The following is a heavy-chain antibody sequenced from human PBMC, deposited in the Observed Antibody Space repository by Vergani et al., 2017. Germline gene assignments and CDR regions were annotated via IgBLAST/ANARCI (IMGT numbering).Heavy chain of an antibody. Sequence: QGQLVESGGGIVQPGRSLTLSCVASRSTFKTYGMHWVRQAPGKGLEWVGLIYYDGSNAYYADSVKGRFTISRDNSKNTLYLQMSSLRAEDTAVYYCARKHISNYYDSSGYYYMGYYYGMDVWGQGTTVTVSS. CDR2: IYYDGSNA. CDR3: ARKHISNYYDSSGYYYMGYYYGMDV. J-gene: IGHJ6*02. V-gene: IGHV3-33*01. D-gene: IGHD3-22*01. CDR1: RSTFKTYG.